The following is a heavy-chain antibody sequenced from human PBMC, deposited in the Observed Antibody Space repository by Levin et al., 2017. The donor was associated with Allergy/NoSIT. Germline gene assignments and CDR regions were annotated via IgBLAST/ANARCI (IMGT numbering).Heavy chain of an antibody. Sequence: GESLKISCAASGFTFSSYAMSWVRQAPGKGLEWVSAISGSGGSTYYADSVKGRFTISRDNSKNTLYLQMNSLRAEDTAVYYCAKGTIVVVIDWGQGTLVTVSS. CDR3: AKGTIVVVID. V-gene: IGHV3-23*01. CDR1: GFTFSSYA. CDR2: ISGSGGST. J-gene: IGHJ4*02. D-gene: IGHD3-22*01.